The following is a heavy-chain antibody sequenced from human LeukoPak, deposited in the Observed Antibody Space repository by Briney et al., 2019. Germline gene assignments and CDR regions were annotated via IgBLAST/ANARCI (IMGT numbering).Heavy chain of an antibody. CDR1: GFTFINYW. V-gene: IGHV3-30-3*01. Sequence: PGGSLRLSCAASGFTFINYWMHWVRQAPGKGLEWVAVISYDGSNKYYADSVKGRFTISRDNSKNTLYLQMNSLRAEDTAVYYCARVLNYYDSSGYYFSYWGQGTLVTVSS. CDR2: ISYDGSNK. CDR3: ARVLNYYDSSGYYFSY. J-gene: IGHJ4*02. D-gene: IGHD3-22*01.